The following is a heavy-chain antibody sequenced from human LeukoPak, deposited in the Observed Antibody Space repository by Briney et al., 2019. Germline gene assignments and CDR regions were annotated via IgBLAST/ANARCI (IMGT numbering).Heavy chain of an antibody. Sequence: SETLSLTCTVSGGSISSYYWSWIRQPPGKGLEWIGYIYYSGSTNYNPSLKSRVTISVDTSKNQFSLKLSSVTAADTAVYYCARRYCSVGSCPFDYWGQGTLVTVSS. D-gene: IGHD2-15*01. CDR3: ARRYCSVGSCPFDY. J-gene: IGHJ4*02. CDR1: GGSISSYY. V-gene: IGHV4-59*01. CDR2: IYYSGST.